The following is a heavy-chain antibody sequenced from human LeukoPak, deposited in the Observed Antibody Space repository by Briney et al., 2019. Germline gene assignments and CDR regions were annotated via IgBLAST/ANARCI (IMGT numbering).Heavy chain of an antibody. V-gene: IGHV3-30*18. CDR2: ISSDGSKQ. Sequence: GGSPRLSCAASGFTISTYGMHWVRQAPGKGLEWVAVISSDGSKQYYADSVKGRFTISRDISKNNLYLEMNNVRSEDTAVYYCAKARYSGRAQLVFFDFWGQGTLVTVSA. CDR1: GFTISTYG. D-gene: IGHD1-26*01. CDR3: AKARYSGRAQLVFFDF. J-gene: IGHJ4*02.